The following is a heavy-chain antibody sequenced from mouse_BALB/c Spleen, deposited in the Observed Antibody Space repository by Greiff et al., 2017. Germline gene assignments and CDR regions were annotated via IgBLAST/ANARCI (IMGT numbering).Heavy chain of an antibody. J-gene: IGHJ2*01. V-gene: IGHV2-9*02. CDR1: GFSLTSYG. Sequence: QVQLKESGPGLVAPSQSLSITCTVSGFSLTSYGVHWVRQPPGKGLEWLGVIWAGGSTNYNSALMSRLSISKDNSKSQVFLKMNSLQTDDTAMYYCARDPDPNYFDYWGQGTTLTVSS. CDR2: IWAGGST. CDR3: ARDPDPNYFDY.